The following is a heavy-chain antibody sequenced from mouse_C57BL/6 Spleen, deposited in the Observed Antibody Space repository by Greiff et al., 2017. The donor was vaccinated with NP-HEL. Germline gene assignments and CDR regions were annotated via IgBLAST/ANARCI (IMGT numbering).Heavy chain of an antibody. CDR2: IYPGDGDT. CDR3: ASGAAYGSSLHY. D-gene: IGHD1-1*01. J-gene: IGHJ2*01. CDR1: GYAFSSSW. V-gene: IGHV1-82*01. Sequence: VQLQQSGPELVKPGASVKISCKASGYAFSSSWMNWVKQRPGKGLEWIGRIYPGDGDTNYNGKFKGKATLTADKSSSTAYMQLSSLTSEDSAVYFCASGAAYGSSLHYWGQGTTLTVSS.